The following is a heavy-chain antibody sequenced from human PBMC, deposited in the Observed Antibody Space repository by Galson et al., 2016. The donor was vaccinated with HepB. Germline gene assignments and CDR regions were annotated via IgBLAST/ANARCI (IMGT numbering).Heavy chain of an antibody. Sequence: SLRLSCAASGLFGIHWVRQAPGKGLEWIAVISSDERIKYYADSVKGRFTISRDNSKTTVYLEMNSLRAEDTAVYYCAKDGPPIWFDPWGHGTLSPSPQ. V-gene: IGHV3-30*18. CDR1: GLFG. J-gene: IGHJ5*02. CDR3: AKDGPPIWFDP. CDR2: ISSDERIK.